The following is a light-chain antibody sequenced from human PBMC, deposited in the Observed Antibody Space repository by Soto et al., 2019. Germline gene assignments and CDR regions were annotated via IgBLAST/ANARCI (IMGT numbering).Light chain of an antibody. J-gene: IGKJ4*01. Sequence: EIVMTQSPATLSLSPGERATLSCRASQSVSSSYLSWYQQKPGQAPRLLIYGASTRATGIPARFSGSGSGTDFPLTSSSLQPEDFAVYYCQQDINGLTFGGGTKVEIK. CDR2: GAS. CDR3: QQDINGLT. V-gene: IGKV3D-7*01. CDR1: QSVSSSY.